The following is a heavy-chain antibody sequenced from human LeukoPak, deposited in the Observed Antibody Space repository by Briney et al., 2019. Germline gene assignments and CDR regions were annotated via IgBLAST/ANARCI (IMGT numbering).Heavy chain of an antibody. CDR1: GFTFSSYG. D-gene: IGHD5-12*01. J-gene: IGHJ4*02. Sequence: GRSLRLSCAASGFTFSSYGMHWVRQAPGKGLEWVAVISYDGSNKYYADSVKGRFTISRGNSKNTLYLQMNSLRAEDTAVYYCARNSGYDYWGQGTLVTVSS. CDR3: ARNSGYDY. CDR2: ISYDGSNK. V-gene: IGHV3-30*03.